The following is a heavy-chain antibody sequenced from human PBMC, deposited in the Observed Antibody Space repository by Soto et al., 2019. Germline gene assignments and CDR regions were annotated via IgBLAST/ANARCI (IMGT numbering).Heavy chain of an antibody. D-gene: IGHD6-19*01. CDR3: SKEYAVAGSVFAF. CDR1: GFTFDDYA. J-gene: IGHJ4*02. V-gene: IGHV3-9*01. CDR2: ISWNSGSI. Sequence: PGGSLRLSCAASGFTFDDYAMHWVRQAPGKGLEWVSGISWNSGSIGYADSVKGRFTISRDNAKNSLYLQMNSLRAEDTALYYCSKEYAVAGSVFAFWGQGTLVTAPQ.